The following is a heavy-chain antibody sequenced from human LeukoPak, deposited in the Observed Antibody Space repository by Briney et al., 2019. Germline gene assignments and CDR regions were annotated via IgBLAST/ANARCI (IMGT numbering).Heavy chain of an antibody. V-gene: IGHV3-21*04. CDR3: ARGLNYYASGSDPYYFDY. D-gene: IGHD3-10*01. CDR1: GFTLSSYS. Sequence: GGSLRLSCAASGFTLSSYSMNWVRQAPGKGLEWVSSISSSSSYIYYADSVKGRFTISRDHAKNSLYLQMNSLRAEDTAVYYCARGLNYYASGSDPYYFDYWGQGTLVTVSS. CDR2: ISSSSSYI. J-gene: IGHJ4*02.